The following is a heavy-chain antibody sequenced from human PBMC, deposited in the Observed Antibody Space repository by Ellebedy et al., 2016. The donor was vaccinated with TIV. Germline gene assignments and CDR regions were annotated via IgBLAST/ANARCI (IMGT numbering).Heavy chain of an antibody. J-gene: IGHJ6*02. CDR2: ISAYNGNT. Sequence: ASVKVSCXASGYTFTSYGISWVRQAPGQGLEWMGWISAYNGNTNYAQKLQGRVTMTTDTSTSTAYMELRSLRSDDTAVYYCARDPPLWFGEFIPGMDVWGQGTTVTVSS. CDR3: ARDPPLWFGEFIPGMDV. V-gene: IGHV1-18*01. D-gene: IGHD3-10*01. CDR1: GYTFTSYG.